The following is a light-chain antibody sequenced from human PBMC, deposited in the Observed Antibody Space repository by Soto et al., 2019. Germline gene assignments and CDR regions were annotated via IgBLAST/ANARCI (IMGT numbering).Light chain of an antibody. V-gene: IGKV3-15*01. CDR1: QTVISN. CDR3: LQHDSFPPT. J-gene: IGKJ5*01. CDR2: GAS. Sequence: IGMTQSPATLSVSPGERATLSCRASQTVISNLAWYQQKPGQAPRLLIYGASTRATGIPARFSGSGSGTDFTLTISRLEPEDFATYYCLQHDSFPPTFGQRTRLENK.